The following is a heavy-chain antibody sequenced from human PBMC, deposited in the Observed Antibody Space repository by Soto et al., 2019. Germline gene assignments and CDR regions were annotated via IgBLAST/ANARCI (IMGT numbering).Heavy chain of an antibody. Sequence: SETLSLTCAVYGGSFSGYYWSWIRQPPGKGLEWIGEINHSGSTNYNPSLKSRVTISVDTSKNQFSLKLSSVTAADTAVYYCARGLSGWVNYYYYYGMDVWGQGTTVTVSS. D-gene: IGHD6-19*01. V-gene: IGHV4-34*01. CDR1: GGSFSGYY. CDR2: INHSGST. CDR3: ARGLSGWVNYYYYYGMDV. J-gene: IGHJ6*02.